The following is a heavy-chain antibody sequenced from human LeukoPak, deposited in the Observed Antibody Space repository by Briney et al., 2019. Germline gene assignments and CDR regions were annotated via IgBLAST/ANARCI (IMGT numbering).Heavy chain of an antibody. CDR2: IYYSGST. CDR3: ARDSRSNFVLGYMDV. J-gene: IGHJ6*03. D-gene: IGHD2-15*01. V-gene: IGHV4-59*01. CDR1: GGSISSYF. Sequence: NASETLSLTCTVSGGSISSYFWSWIRQPPGKGLEWIGYIYYSGSTNYNPSLKSRVTISVDTSKNQFSLKLSSVTAADTAVYYCARDSRSNFVLGYMDVWGKGTTVTVSS.